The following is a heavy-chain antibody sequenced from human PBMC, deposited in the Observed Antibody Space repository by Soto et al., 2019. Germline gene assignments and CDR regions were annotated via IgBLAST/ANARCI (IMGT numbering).Heavy chain of an antibody. V-gene: IGHV5-51*01. CDR3: ARHVYYDVLKKNY. J-gene: IGHJ4*02. CDR1: GYNFANYW. D-gene: IGHD3-9*01. Sequence: ELQLVQSGAEVKKPGESLKISCKGSGYNFANYWIGWLRQMPGKGLEWMGIIYTGNSDTRYSPSFQGQVAISADTSISTAYLEWSSLKASDTAIYYCARHVYYDVLKKNYWGQGTLVTVSS. CDR2: IYTGNSDT.